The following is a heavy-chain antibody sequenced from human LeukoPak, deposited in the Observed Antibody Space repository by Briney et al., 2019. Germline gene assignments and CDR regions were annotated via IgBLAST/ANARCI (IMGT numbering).Heavy chain of an antibody. CDR2: ISGSGGST. CDR3: ARGEPRYYYDSSGFDI. CDR1: GFTFSSYA. V-gene: IGHV3-23*01. Sequence: GGSLRLSCAASGFTFSSYAMSWVRQAPGKGLEWVSAISGSGGSTYYADSVKGRFTISRDNAKNSLYLQMNSLRAEDTAVYYCARGEPRYYYDSSGFDIWGQGTMVTVSS. J-gene: IGHJ3*02. D-gene: IGHD3-22*01.